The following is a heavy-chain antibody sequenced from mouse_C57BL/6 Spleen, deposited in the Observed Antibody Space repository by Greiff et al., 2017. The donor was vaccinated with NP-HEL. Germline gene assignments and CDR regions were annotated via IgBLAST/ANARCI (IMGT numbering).Heavy chain of an antibody. CDR1: GFTFSSYA. V-gene: IGHV5-9-1*02. Sequence: EVKVVDSGEGLVKPGGSLKLSCAASGFTFSSYAMSWVRQTPEKRLEWVAYISSGGDYIYYADTVKGRFTISRDNARNTLYLQMSSLKSEDTAMYYCTRDGGYYGNLFDYWGQGTTLTVSS. J-gene: IGHJ2*01. CDR3: TRDGGYYGNLFDY. CDR2: ISSGGDYI. D-gene: IGHD2-1*01.